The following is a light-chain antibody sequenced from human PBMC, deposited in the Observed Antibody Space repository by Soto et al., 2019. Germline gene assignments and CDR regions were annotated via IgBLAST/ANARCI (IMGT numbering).Light chain of an antibody. V-gene: IGLV2-8*01. J-gene: IGLJ2*01. CDR3: SSYAGSNNLVV. Sequence: ALTQPPSASGSPGQSVTISCTGTSSDVGGYNYVSWYQQHPGKAPKLMIYEVSKRPSGVPDRFSGSKSGNTASLTVSGLQAEDEADYYCSSYAGSNNLVVFGGGTKLTVL. CDR2: EVS. CDR1: SSDVGGYNY.